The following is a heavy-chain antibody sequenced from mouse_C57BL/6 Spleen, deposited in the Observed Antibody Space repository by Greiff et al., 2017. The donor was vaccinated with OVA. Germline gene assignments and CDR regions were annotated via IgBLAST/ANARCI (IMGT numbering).Heavy chain of an antibody. CDR1: GFTFSDYG. J-gene: IGHJ2*01. CDR2: ISSGSSTI. D-gene: IGHD1-1*01. CDR3: AREITTVVATGYFDY. V-gene: IGHV5-17*01. Sequence: EVKLVESGGGLVKPGGSLKLSCAASGFTFSDYGMHWVRQAPEKGLEWVAYISSGSSTIYYADTVKSRFTISRDNAKNTLFLQMTSLRSEDTAMYYCAREITTVVATGYFDYWGQGTTLTVSS.